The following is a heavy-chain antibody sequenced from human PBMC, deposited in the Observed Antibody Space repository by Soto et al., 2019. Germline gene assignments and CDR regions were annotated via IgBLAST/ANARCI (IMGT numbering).Heavy chain of an antibody. CDR1: GFTFSSYS. CDR2: ISSSSSYI. J-gene: IGHJ3*02. V-gene: IGHV3-21*01. D-gene: IGHD1-26*01. Sequence: GGSLRLSCAASGFTFSSYSMNWVRQAPGKGLEWVSSISSSSSYIYYADSVKGRFTISRDNAKNSLYLQMNSLRAEDTAVYYCANSQIVDAFDIWGQGTMVTVSS. CDR3: ANSQIVDAFDI.